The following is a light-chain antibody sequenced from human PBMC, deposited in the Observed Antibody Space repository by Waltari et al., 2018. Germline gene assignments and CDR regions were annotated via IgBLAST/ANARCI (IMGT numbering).Light chain of an antibody. CDR2: KED. CDR3: QSTDSSGSLFL. Sequence: SHDLTQPPSVSVSPGQTASIRCSGDSLATNTVSLYQHRPCQAPVMLMYKEDVKPEEIPERFSASTSGTTATLTITGVQAEDEADYYCQSTDSSGSLFLFGGGTKLTFL. J-gene: IGLJ2*01. CDR1: SLATNT. V-gene: IGLV3-25*03.